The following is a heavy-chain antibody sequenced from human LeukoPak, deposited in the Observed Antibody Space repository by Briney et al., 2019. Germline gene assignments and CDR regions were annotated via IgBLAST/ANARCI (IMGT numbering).Heavy chain of an antibody. J-gene: IGHJ4*02. D-gene: IGHD5-18*01. Sequence: PAGSLRLSCAVSGFTVSSNYMSWVRQAHGKGLEWVSVIYSGGSTYYADSAKGRFTISRDNSKNTRYLQMNSLRAEDTAVYYCGRLIYNYGYFDYWGQGTLVTVSS. V-gene: IGHV3-53*01. CDR1: GFTVSSNY. CDR3: GRLIYNYGYFDY. CDR2: IYSGGST.